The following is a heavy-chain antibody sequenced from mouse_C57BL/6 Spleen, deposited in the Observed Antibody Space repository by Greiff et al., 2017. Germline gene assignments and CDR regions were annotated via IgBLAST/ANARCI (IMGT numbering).Heavy chain of an antibody. D-gene: IGHD2-10*01. J-gene: IGHJ4*01. CDR1: GFTFTDYY. Sequence: EVKLMESGGGLVQPGGSLSLSCAASGFTFTDYYMSWVRQPPGKALEWLGFIRNKANGYTTEYSASVKGRFTISRDNSQSILYLQMNALRAEDGATYYCARSYYGDAMDYWGQGTSVTGSS. V-gene: IGHV7-3*01. CDR3: ARSYYGDAMDY. CDR2: IRNKANGYTT.